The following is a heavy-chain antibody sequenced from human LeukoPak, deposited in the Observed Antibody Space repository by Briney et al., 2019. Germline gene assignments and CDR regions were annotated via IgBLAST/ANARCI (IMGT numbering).Heavy chain of an antibody. CDR3: ARGGLGSYYNPREFDY. V-gene: IGHV1-3*01. Sequence: ASVKVSCKASGYTFTSYAMHWVRQAPGQRLEWMGWINAGNGNTKYSQKFQGRVTITRDTSASTAYMELSSLRSEDTAVYYCARGGLGSYYNPREFDYWGQGTLVTVSS. CDR2: INAGNGNT. CDR1: GYTFTSYA. D-gene: IGHD3-10*01. J-gene: IGHJ4*02.